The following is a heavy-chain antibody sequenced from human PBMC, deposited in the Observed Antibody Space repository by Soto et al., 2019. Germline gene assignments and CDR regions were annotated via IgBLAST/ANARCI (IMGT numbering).Heavy chain of an antibody. CDR3: TRGPRSTSTGTGAF. J-gene: IGHJ4*02. D-gene: IGHD1-1*01. V-gene: IGHV3-74*01. CDR1: GFTFSMYW. CDR2: INDDGIST. Sequence: PGGSLRFSCAASGFTFSMYWMHWVRQVPGKGPEWVSRINDDGISTNYADSVKGRFTISRDNAKNTLYLQMNALRVEDTAVYYCTRGPRSTSTGTGAFWGQGTLVTVSS.